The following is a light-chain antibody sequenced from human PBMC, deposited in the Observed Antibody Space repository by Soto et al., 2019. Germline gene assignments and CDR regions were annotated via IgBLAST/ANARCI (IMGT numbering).Light chain of an antibody. CDR1: QTITNW. CDR2: AAS. CDR3: LQKYFYPFT. Sequence: IQMTQSPSTLSASVGDRVTITCRSSQTITNWLAWYQHKPGKAPRLLIYAASNLQSGVPARFSGSGSGTDFTLTISSLQPEDFATYYCLQKYFYPFTFGPGTKVDIK. J-gene: IGKJ3*01. V-gene: IGKV1-6*01.